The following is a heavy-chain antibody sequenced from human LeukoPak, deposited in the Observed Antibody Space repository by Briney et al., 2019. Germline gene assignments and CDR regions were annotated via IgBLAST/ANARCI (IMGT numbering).Heavy chain of an antibody. J-gene: IGHJ4*02. D-gene: IGHD2-15*01. V-gene: IGHV3-53*01. Sequence: GGSLRLSCAASGFTVHDSYMSWVRQAPGKGLEWVSVIYSGGSTYYADSVKGRFTISRDNSKNTLYLQMNSLRAEDTAVYYCASTHLGYCSSVSCQNDYWGQGTLVTVSS. CDR1: GFTVHDSY. CDR2: IYSGGST. CDR3: ASTHLGYCSSVSCQNDY.